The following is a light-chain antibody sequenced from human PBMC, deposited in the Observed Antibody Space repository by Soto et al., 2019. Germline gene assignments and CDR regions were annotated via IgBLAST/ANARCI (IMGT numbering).Light chain of an antibody. V-gene: IGLV2-14*01. Sequence: QSALTQPASVSGSPGQSIAISCTGTRSDVGAYNYVSWYQQHPGKAPKLMISEVTNRPSGVSDRFSGSKSGNTASLTISGLQAEDEADYYCTSFTTNSIWVFGGGTKLTVL. CDR3: TSFTTNSIWV. J-gene: IGLJ3*02. CDR1: RSDVGAYNY. CDR2: EVT.